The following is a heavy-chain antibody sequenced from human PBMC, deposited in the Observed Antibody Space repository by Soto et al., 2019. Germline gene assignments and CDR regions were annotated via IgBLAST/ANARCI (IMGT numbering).Heavy chain of an antibody. V-gene: IGHV4-34*01. CDR1: GGSFSGYY. J-gene: IGHJ3*02. CDR3: AAHRPDDAFDI. CDR2: INQSGST. Sequence: PSETLSLTCAVYGGSFSGYYWSWIRQPPGKGLEWIGEINQSGSTNYNPALKSRVTISVDTSKNQFSLKLSSVTAADTAVYYCAAHRPDDAFDIWGQGTMVTVSS.